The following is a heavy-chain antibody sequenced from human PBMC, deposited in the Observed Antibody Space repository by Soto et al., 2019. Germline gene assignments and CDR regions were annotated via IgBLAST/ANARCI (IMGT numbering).Heavy chain of an antibody. CDR2: IDPSDSYT. Sequence: PGEYLKISCKGSGYSFTSYWISWVRQMPGKGLEWMGRIDPSDSYTNYSPSFQGHVTISADKSISTAYLQWSSLKASDTAMYYCARRRYVWGSYRYTPYYYYGMDVWGQGTTVTVSS. D-gene: IGHD3-16*02. J-gene: IGHJ6*02. V-gene: IGHV5-10-1*01. CDR3: ARRRYVWGSYRYTPYYYYGMDV. CDR1: GYSFTSYW.